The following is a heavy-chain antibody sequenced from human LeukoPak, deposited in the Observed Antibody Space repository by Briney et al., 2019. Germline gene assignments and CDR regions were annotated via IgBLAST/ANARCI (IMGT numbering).Heavy chain of an antibody. J-gene: IGHJ4*02. CDR1: GGSISSGGYC. V-gene: IGHV4-30-2*01. Sequence: PSQTLSLTCTVSGGSISSGGYCWSWIRQPPGKGLEWIGYIYHSGSTYYNPSLKSRVTISVDRSKNQFSLKLSSVTAADTAVYYCARDVDRMLDYWGQGTLVTVSS. CDR3: ARDVDRMLDY. CDR2: IYHSGST. D-gene: IGHD2-15*01.